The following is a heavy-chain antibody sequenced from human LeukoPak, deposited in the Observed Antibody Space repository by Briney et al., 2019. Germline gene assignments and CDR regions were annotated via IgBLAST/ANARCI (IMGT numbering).Heavy chain of an antibody. V-gene: IGHV1-18*01. D-gene: IGHD6-13*01. J-gene: IGHJ6*02. Sequence: ASVKVSCKASSYTFISYGVSWVRQAPGRGLEWMGWISAKKGNTNYAQKFQGRVTMTTDTSTSTAYMELRSLRSDDTAVYYCARDDQHAHYYGMDVWGQGTTVTVSS. CDR3: ARDDQHAHYYGMDV. CDR1: SYTFISYG. CDR2: ISAKKGNT.